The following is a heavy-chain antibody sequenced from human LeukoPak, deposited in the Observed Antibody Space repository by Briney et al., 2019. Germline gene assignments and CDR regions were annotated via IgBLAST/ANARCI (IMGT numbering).Heavy chain of an antibody. J-gene: IGHJ4*02. D-gene: IGHD1-26*01. V-gene: IGHV3-74*01. Sequence: PGGSLRLSCAASGSTFSTDWMHWVRQPPGKGLVWVSRINSDGRSTTYADSVKGRFTISRDNAKNTLYLQMNSLRAEDTAVYYCVKDLGRYRNNCFDYWGQGTLVTVSS. CDR3: VKDLGRYRNNCFDY. CDR1: GSTFSTDW. CDR2: INSDGRST.